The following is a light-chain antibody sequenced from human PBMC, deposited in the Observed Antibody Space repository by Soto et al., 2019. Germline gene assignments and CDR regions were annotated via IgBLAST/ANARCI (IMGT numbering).Light chain of an antibody. J-gene: IGKJ1*01. V-gene: IGKV3-15*01. Sequence: EIVMTQSPATLSVSPGERATLSCRASQSVSSNLAWYQQKPGQAPRLLIYGASTRATGIPARFSGSGSGTEFTVTISSLQSEDFAVYYCQQYNNWPPWTFGQATKVEIK. CDR2: GAS. CDR3: QQYNNWPPWT. CDR1: QSVSSN.